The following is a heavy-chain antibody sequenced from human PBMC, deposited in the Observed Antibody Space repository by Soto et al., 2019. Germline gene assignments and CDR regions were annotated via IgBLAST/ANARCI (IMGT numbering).Heavy chain of an antibody. Sequence: QVQLQESGPGLVKPSGTLSLTCAVSGGSISTSNWWSWVRQPPGKGLEWIGEVYRTGSTNYNPTLASPRTISVDKSKNQFPLKLTSVTAADTPVYSCGRTRATIAAAAIFACWRQGTLVTVSS. CDR1: GGSISTSNW. D-gene: IGHD6-13*01. CDR3: GRTRATIAAAAIFAC. CDR2: VYRTGST. V-gene: IGHV4-4*02. J-gene: IGHJ4*02.